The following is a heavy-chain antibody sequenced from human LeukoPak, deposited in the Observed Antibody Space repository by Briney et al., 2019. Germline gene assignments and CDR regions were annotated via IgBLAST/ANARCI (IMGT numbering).Heavy chain of an antibody. CDR2: ISGSGGST. CDR1: GSTFSSYA. CDR3: AKDLEQQLVEGAWYFDY. V-gene: IGHV3-23*01. J-gene: IGHJ4*02. Sequence: GGSLRLSCAASGSTFSSYAMSWVRQAPGKGLEWVSAISGSGGSTYYADSVKGRFTISRDNSKNTLYLQMNSLRAEDTAVYYCAKDLEQQLVEGAWYFDYWGQGTLVTVSS. D-gene: IGHD6-13*01.